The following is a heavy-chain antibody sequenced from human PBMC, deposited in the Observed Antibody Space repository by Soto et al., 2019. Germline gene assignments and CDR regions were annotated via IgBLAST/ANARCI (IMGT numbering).Heavy chain of an antibody. D-gene: IGHD1-7*01. J-gene: IGHJ5*02. CDR3: ARVGGITGPTP. CDR2: IYYSGST. CDR1: GGSISSYY. V-gene: IGHV4-59*01. Sequence: SETLSLTCTVSGGSISSYYWSWIRQPPGKGLEWIGYIYYSGSTNYNPSLKSRVTISVDTSKNQFSLKLSSVTAADTAVYYCARVGGITGPTPWGQGTLVTVSS.